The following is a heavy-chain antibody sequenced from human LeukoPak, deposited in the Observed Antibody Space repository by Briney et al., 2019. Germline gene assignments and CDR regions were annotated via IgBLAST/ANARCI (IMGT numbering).Heavy chain of an antibody. CDR2: ISSSGSTI. J-gene: IGHJ6*03. CDR1: GFTFSSYE. Sequence: GGSLRLSCAASGFTFSSYEMNWVRQAPGKGLEWVSYISSSGSTIYYADSVKGRFTISRDNAKNSLYLQMNSLRAEDTAVYYCAGSGSYFRGYYYYYYMDVWGKGTTVTISS. D-gene: IGHD1-26*01. V-gene: IGHV3-48*03. CDR3: AGSGSYFRGYYYYYYMDV.